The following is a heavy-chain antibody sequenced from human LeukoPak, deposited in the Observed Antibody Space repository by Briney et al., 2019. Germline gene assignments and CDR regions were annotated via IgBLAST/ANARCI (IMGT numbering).Heavy chain of an antibody. CDR1: GYTFTSYY. J-gene: IGHJ4*02. CDR3: ARDILAPYYDSSGYGAGGY. V-gene: IGHV1-46*01. D-gene: IGHD3-22*01. Sequence: ASVKVFCKASGYTFTSYYMHWVRQAPGRGLEWMGIINPSGGSTSYAQKFQGRVTMTRDTSTSTVYMELSSLRSEDTAVYYCARDILAPYYDSSGYGAGGYWGQGTLVTVSS. CDR2: INPSGGST.